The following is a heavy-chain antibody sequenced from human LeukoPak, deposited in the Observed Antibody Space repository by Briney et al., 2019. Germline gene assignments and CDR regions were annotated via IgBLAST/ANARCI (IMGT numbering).Heavy chain of an antibody. D-gene: IGHD6-13*01. Sequence: SETLSLTCTVSGGSISGYYWSWIRQPPGKGLEWIGYIYYSRRTNYNPSLKSRVTISVDTSKNQFSLKLSSVTAADTAVYYCARGGTLIAAAGRGYGDYEKNYFDYWGQGTLVTVSS. V-gene: IGHV4-59*01. CDR3: ARGGTLIAAAGRGYGDYEKNYFDY. CDR2: IYYSRRT. J-gene: IGHJ4*02. CDR1: GGSISGYY.